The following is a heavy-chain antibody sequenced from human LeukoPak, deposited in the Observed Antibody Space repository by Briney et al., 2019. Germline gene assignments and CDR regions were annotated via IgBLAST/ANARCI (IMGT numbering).Heavy chain of an antibody. CDR2: IYPDNSDT. Sequence: GEALQIPCKSSGYSFTSYWIGWVRQMPGKGLEWMGIIYPDNSDTRYSPSFQGQVTISADKSISTAYLQWSSLKASDTAMYYCVTRDLTCSGGSCDRSPRSRYYYYMDVWGKGTTVTVSS. J-gene: IGHJ6*03. CDR3: VTRDLTCSGGSCDRSPRSRYYYYMDV. V-gene: IGHV5-51*01. D-gene: IGHD2-15*01. CDR1: GYSFTSYW.